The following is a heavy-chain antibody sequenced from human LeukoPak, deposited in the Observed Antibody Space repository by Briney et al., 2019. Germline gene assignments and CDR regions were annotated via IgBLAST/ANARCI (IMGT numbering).Heavy chain of an antibody. J-gene: IGHJ4*02. V-gene: IGHV1-3*04. CDR2: INTGNGNT. CDR1: GYIFTSYP. D-gene: IGHD5-18*01. CDR3: ARDRAMADY. Sequence: ASVKVSCKAPGYIFTSYPIHWVRQAPGQRLEWMGWINTGNGNTKYSQKFEGRVTVTRDTSATAAYMELSSLRSEDTAVYYCARDRAMADYWGQGTLVTVSS.